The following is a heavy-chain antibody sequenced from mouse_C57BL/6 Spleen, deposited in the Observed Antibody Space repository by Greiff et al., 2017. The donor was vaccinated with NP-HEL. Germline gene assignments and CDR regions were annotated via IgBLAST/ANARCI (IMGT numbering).Heavy chain of an antibody. CDR2: IDPSDSET. CDR1: GYAFTSYW. CDR3: ARGYSNSYYAMDY. D-gene: IGHD2-5*01. J-gene: IGHJ4*01. V-gene: IGHV1-52*01. Sequence: QVQLKQPGAELVRPGSSVKLSCKASGYAFTSYWMHWVKQRPIQGLEWIGNIDPSDSETHYNQKFKDKATLTVDKSSSTAYMQLSSLTSEDSAVYYCARGYSNSYYAMDYWGQGTSVTVSS.